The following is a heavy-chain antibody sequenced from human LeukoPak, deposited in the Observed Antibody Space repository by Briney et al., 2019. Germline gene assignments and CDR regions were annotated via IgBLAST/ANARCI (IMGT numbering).Heavy chain of an antibody. CDR2: IKSKAHGGTT. CDR3: TTILFDCGDYFDY. CDR1: GFTFKNAW. J-gene: IGHJ4*02. V-gene: IGHV3-15*01. Sequence: KTGGSLRLSCAASGFTFKNAWMSWVRQAPGKGLEWVGRIKSKAHGGTTDYAAPVKDRFTISRDDSENTLYLQMNSLKTEDTAVYYCTTILFDCGDYFDYWGQGTLVTVSS. D-gene: IGHD4-17*01.